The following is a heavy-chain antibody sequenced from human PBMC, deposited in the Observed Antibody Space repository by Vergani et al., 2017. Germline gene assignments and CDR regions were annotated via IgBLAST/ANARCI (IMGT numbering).Heavy chain of an antibody. CDR2: ITPSGGST. Sequence: QVQLVQSGAEGTKLGASVKVSCRASGSTFTTNYMHWLRQALGQGLEWMGIITPSGGSTSYAQKFQGRVTMTRDTSTSTVYMELSSLRSEDTAVYYCARGGDLGYCSSTSCPSNYYYYGMDVWGQGTTVTVSS. D-gene: IGHD2-2*01. CDR3: ARGGDLGYCSSTSCPSNYYYYGMDV. V-gene: IGHV1-46*03. J-gene: IGHJ6*02. CDR1: GSTFTTNY.